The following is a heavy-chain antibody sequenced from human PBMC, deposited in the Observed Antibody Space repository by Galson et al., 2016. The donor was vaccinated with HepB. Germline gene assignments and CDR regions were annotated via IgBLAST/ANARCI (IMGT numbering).Heavy chain of an antibody. CDR2: IFHSGST. CDR1: GGSLTSANW. Sequence: SETLSLTCAVSGGSLTSANWWSWVRQPPGKGLEWIGEIFHSGSTNYNPSLKSRVTMSLDKSESHFSLNLASVTAADTAVYYCATPGGPTWGSFDYWGQGILVTVSS. D-gene: IGHD7-27*01. J-gene: IGHJ4*02. CDR3: ATPGGPTWGSFDY. V-gene: IGHV4-4*02.